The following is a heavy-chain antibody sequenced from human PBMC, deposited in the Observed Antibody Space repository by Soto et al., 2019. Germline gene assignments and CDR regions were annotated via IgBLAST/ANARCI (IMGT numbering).Heavy chain of an antibody. CDR3: SRGILV. Sequence: QVQLQESGPGLVKPSQTLSLTCTVSGGSMNSGGYCWSWIRQHPGEGLEWIGCISYGGTTSYNPSLKSRVIISVDTSKNQFSLKLTSVTAADTAVYCCSRGILVWGQGTLITVSS. D-gene: IGHD2-15*01. V-gene: IGHV4-31*03. CDR2: ISYGGTT. J-gene: IGHJ4*02. CDR1: GGSMNSGGYC.